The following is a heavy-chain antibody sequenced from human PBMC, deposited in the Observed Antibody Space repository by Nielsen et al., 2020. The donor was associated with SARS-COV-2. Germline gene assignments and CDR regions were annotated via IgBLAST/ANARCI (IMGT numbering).Heavy chain of an antibody. CDR3: AKVLWGGYHDAFDI. CDR1: GFTFSSYG. Sequence: GESLKISCAASGFTFSSYGMHWVRQAPGKGLEWVAVISYDGSNKYYADSVKGRFTISRDNSKNTLYLQMNSLRAEDTAVYYCAKVLWGGYHDAFDIWGQGTMVTVSS. J-gene: IGHJ3*02. D-gene: IGHD2-2*01. CDR2: ISYDGSNK. V-gene: IGHV3-30*18.